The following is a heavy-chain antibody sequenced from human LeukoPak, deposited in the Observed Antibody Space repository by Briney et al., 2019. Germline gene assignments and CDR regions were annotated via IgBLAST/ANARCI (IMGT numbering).Heavy chain of an antibody. J-gene: IGHJ4*02. D-gene: IGHD6-13*01. CDR2: INPNSGGT. Sequence: ASVTVSCKASGYTFTSYGISWVRQAPGQGLEWMGWINPNSGGTNYAQKFQGRVTMTRDTSISTAYMELSRLRSDDTAVYYCARVTAAAYQDYWGQGTLVTVSS. CDR1: GYTFTSYG. CDR3: ARVTAAAYQDY. V-gene: IGHV1-2*02.